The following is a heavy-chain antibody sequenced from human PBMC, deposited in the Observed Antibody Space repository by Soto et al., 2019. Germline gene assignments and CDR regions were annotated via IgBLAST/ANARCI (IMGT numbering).Heavy chain of an antibody. CDR1: GFTFSSYA. CDR3: AKNLGSCWSGCDP. J-gene: IGHJ5*02. CDR2: ISRSGGST. Sequence: EVQLLESGGGLVQPGGSLRLSCAASGFTFSSYAMSWVRQAPGKGLEWVSAISRSGGSTYYADSVKGRFTISRDNSKNTLDMHMNCLRAEDTSVYYCAKNLGSCWSGCDPWGQGTLVTVS. D-gene: IGHD6-19*01. V-gene: IGHV3-23*01.